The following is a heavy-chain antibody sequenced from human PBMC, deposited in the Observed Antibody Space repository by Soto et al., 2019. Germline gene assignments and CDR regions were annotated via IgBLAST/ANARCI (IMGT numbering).Heavy chain of an antibody. CDR1: GFTFSSYS. J-gene: IGHJ4*02. Sequence: EVQLVESGGGLVKPGGSLRLSCAASGFTFSSYSMNWVRQAPGKGLEWVSSISSSSSYIYYADSVKGRFTISRDNAKNSLYLQMNSLRAEDTAVYYCARDDLYGDYFDYWGQGTLVTVSS. CDR2: ISSSSSYI. V-gene: IGHV3-21*01. CDR3: ARDDLYGDYFDY. D-gene: IGHD4-17*01.